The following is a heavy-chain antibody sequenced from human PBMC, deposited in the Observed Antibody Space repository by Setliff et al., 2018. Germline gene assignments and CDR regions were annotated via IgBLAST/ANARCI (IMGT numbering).Heavy chain of an antibody. J-gene: IGHJ6*03. CDR3: ARGCAAGACYSDYYYYMDV. D-gene: IGHD2-15*01. Sequence: SETLSLTCSVSGESFSNNYWGWIRQPPGKGLEWIGSIYHSGSSYYNSSLRSRVTISVDTSKNQFSLKLKSVTAADTAMYYCARGCAAGACYSDYYYYMDVWGKGTTVTVSS. V-gene: IGHV4-39*07. CDR1: GESFSNNY. CDR2: IYHSGSS.